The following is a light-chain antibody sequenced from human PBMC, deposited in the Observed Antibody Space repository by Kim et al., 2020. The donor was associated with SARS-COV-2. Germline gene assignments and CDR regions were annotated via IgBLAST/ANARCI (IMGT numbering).Light chain of an antibody. V-gene: IGKV1-27*01. J-gene: IGKJ1*01. CDR3: QKYNSASRT. CDR1: QDISNY. CDR2: AAS. Sequence: DIQMTQSPSSLSASVGDRVTITCRASQDISNYLAWYQQKPGKVPKLLIYAASTLQSGVPSRFSGSGSGTDFTLTISSLQPEDVATYYCQKYNSASRTFGQGTKADIK.